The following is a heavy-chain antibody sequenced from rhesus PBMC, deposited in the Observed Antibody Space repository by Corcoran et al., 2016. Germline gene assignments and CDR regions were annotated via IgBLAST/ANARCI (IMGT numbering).Heavy chain of an antibody. Sequence: QVQLQESGPGLGKPSETLSLTCAVSGYSISRGYYWGWIRQPPGKGLEYIGYIIGSSGSTYYNPSLKSRVSISKDTSKNHFSLKLSSVTAADTAVYYCARGSNWYFDNWGQGALVTVSS. V-gene: IGHV4-99*02. CDR1: GYSISRGYY. D-gene: IGHD1-26*01. J-gene: IGHJ4*01. CDR3: ARGSNWYFDN. CDR2: IIGSSGST.